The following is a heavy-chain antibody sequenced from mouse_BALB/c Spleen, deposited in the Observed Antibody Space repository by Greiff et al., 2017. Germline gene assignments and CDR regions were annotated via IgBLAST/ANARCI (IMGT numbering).Heavy chain of an antibody. CDR2: ISSGGSYT. CDR3: TRENYGSSYEFAY. CDR1: GFTFSSYT. V-gene: IGHV5-6-4*01. J-gene: IGHJ3*01. D-gene: IGHD1-1*01. Sequence: EVQLVESGGGLVKPGGSLKLSCAASGFTFSSYTMSWVRQTPEKRLEWVATISSGGSYTYYPDSVKGRFTISRDNAKNTLYLQMSSLKSEDTAMYYCTRENYGSSYEFAYWGQGTLVTVSA.